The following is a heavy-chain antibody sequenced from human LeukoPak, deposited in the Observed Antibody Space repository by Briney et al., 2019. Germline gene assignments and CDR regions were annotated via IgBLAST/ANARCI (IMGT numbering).Heavy chain of an antibody. J-gene: IGHJ3*02. CDR3: ARTKPWPNNDVFDM. CDR2: SGTVGDT. D-gene: IGHD6-19*01. V-gene: IGHV3-13*01. CDR1: GITFSRYD. Sequence: GGSLRLSCAASGITFSRYDMHWVRQITGKGLEWLSNSGTVGDTYYPDSVKGRFTTSRENAKNSVYLQMDSLRVGDTAVYYCARTKPWPNNDVFDMWGQGTLVIVSS.